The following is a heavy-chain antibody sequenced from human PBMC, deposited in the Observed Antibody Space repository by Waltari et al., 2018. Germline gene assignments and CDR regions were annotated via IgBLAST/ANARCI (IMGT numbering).Heavy chain of an antibody. D-gene: IGHD3-9*01. Sequence: EAQVVESGGDSARPGGSLRLSCPAFGFTSRSYYIHWVRQAPGKGLEWLSRINGDGTVTGYADAVKGRFIISRDYARNAVNLQMNSLRVDDSGLYYCARDPDWPTNIWGQGTMVTVSS. J-gene: IGHJ3*02. CDR2: INGDGTVT. CDR1: GFTSRSYY. CDR3: ARDPDWPTNI. V-gene: IGHV3-74*01.